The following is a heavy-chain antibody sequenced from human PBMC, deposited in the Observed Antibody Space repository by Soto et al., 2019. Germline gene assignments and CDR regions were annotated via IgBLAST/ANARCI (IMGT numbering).Heavy chain of an antibody. V-gene: IGHV4-39*01. CDR3: ASLIGYCIRGSCHGHYAMDV. D-gene: IGHD2-15*01. J-gene: IGHJ6*02. CDR2: VYYGGRS. CDR1: SAPVSSTTYT. Sequence: SETLSLTCTVSSAPVSSTTYTWGWIRQPPGKGLEWVASVYYGGRSYYNPSLNSRVTISVDTSKNQFSLKMTSVSAADTAVYYCASLIGYCIRGSCHGHYAMDVWGQGTTVTVSS.